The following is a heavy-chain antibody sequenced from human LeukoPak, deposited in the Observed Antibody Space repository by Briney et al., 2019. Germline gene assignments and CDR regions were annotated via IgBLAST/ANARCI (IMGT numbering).Heavy chain of an antibody. Sequence: ASVKVSCKASGYTFTSYGISWVRQAPGQGLEWMGWISAYNGNTNYAQKLQGRVTMTTDTSTSTAYMELRSLRSDDTAVYYCARTRKPTLRLGELSLCYYFDYWGQGTLVTVSS. D-gene: IGHD3-16*02. J-gene: IGHJ4*02. CDR3: ARTRKPTLRLGELSLCYYFDY. CDR2: ISAYNGNT. CDR1: GYTFTSYG. V-gene: IGHV1-18*01.